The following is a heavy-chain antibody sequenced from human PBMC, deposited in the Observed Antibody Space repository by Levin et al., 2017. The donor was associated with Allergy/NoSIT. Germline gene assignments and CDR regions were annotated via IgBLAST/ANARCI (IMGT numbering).Heavy chain of an antibody. Sequence: SQTLSLTCAVYGGSFSGYYWSWIRQPPGKGLEWIGEINHSGSTNYNPSLKSRVTISVDTSKNQFSLKLSSVTAADTAVYYCARGAYYYGSGSYLRVPPYNWFDPWGQGTLVTVSS. D-gene: IGHD3-10*01. V-gene: IGHV4-34*01. J-gene: IGHJ5*02. CDR3: ARGAYYYGSGSYLRVPPYNWFDP. CDR2: INHSGST. CDR1: GGSFSGYY.